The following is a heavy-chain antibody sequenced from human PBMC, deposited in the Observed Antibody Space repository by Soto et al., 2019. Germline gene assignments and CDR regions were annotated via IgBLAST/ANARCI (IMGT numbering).Heavy chain of an antibody. D-gene: IGHD2-8*01. Sequence: EVKLVQSGGASVQSGGSLRLACAVSGLTYSDYSMNWVRQAPGKGLEWISYISPSGSPLYYADSVKGRFTISRDKAKNSPFLQMNSLRGEATAVYYCASSNGHNSTDLWGQGTVVTAS. CDR1: GLTYSDYS. V-gene: IGHV3-48*01. J-gene: IGHJ5*02. CDR3: ASSNGHNSTDL. CDR2: ISPSGSPL.